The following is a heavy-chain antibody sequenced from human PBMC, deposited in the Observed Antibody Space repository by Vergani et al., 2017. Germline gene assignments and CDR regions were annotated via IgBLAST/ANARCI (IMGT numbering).Heavy chain of an antibody. J-gene: IGHJ4*02. CDR2: ISWNSGRI. CDR3: ARSSSWYIYFEY. V-gene: IGHV3-9*01. D-gene: IGHD6-13*01. CDR1: GFSFDDYA. Sequence: EVQLVESGGGLVQPGRSLRLSCAASGFSFDDYAMHWVRQAPGKGLEWVSGISWNSGRIFYADSVKGRFTISRDNAKNSLYLQMNSPRAEDTALYYCARSSSWYIYFEYWGQGTLVTVSS.